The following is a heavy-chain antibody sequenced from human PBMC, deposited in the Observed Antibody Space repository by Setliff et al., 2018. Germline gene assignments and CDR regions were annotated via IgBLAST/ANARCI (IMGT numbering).Heavy chain of an antibody. CDR1: GGSFSTYY. J-gene: IGHJ4*02. D-gene: IGHD6-19*01. CDR3: ATFGPCKGVSGTCPPRDS. CDR2: VYYSGTA. Sequence: SETLSLTCTVSGGSFSTYYWSWIRQTPGKGLEWIGYVYYSGTASYNPSLKSRVTVIVDTSKNQFSLRLNSVTAADTAVYFCATFGPCKGVSGTCPPRDSWGQGTLVTVSS. V-gene: IGHV4-59*13.